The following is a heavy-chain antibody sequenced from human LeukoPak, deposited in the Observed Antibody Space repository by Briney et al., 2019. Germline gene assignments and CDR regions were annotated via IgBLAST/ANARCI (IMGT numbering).Heavy chain of an antibody. D-gene: IGHD4-17*01. CDR1: GGSISSYY. CDR3: PKDFGDSAYFDY. Sequence: SETLSLTCTVSGGSISSYYWSWIRQPPGKGLEWIGYIYYSGSTNYNPSLKSRVTISVDPSKDQFSLKLSSVTAADTAVYYCPKDFGDSAYFDYWGQGTLVTVSS. J-gene: IGHJ4*02. V-gene: IGHV4-59*12. CDR2: IYYSGST.